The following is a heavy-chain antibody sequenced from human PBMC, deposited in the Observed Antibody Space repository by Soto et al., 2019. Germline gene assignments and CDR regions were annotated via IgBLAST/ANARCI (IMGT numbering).Heavy chain of an antibody. V-gene: IGHV3-74*01. Sequence: EVQLVESGGGLVQPGGSRRVSCEASGFTFSSYWMHWVRQAPGKGLGWVSRINSDGSSTSYADSVKGRFTISRDNAKNTLYLQMNSLRAEDTAIYYCARRGAVAGLHYWGQGTLVTVSS. CDR3: ARRGAVAGLHY. J-gene: IGHJ4*02. D-gene: IGHD6-19*01. CDR1: GFTFSSYW. CDR2: INSDGSST.